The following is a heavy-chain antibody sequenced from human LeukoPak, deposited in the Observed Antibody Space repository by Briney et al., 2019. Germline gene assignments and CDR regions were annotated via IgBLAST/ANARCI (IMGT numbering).Heavy chain of an antibody. V-gene: IGHV4-59*01. CDR2: IYYSGST. CDR1: GGSISSYY. CDR3: AGLKLAYCGGDCYSLDY. D-gene: IGHD2-21*02. Sequence: PSETLSLTCTVSGGSISSYYWSWIRQPPGKGLEWIGYIYYSGSTNYNPSLKSRVTISVDTSKNQFSLKLSSVTAADTAVYYCAGLKLAYCGGDCYSLDYWGQGTLVTVPS. J-gene: IGHJ4*01.